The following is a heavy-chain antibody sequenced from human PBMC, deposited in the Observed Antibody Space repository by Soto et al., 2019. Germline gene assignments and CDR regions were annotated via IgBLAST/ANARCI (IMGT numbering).Heavy chain of an antibody. J-gene: IGHJ5*02. Sequence: QVQLQESGPGLVKPSQTLSLTCTVSGGSISSGGYYWSWIRQHPGKGLEWIGYIYYSGSTYYNPSLKSRVTISVDTSKNQFSLKLSSVTAADTAVYYCARARQGGSGRGNWFDPWGHGTLVTVSS. CDR2: IYYSGST. CDR3: ARARQGGSGRGNWFDP. V-gene: IGHV4-31*03. D-gene: IGHD2-15*01. CDR1: GGSISSGGYY.